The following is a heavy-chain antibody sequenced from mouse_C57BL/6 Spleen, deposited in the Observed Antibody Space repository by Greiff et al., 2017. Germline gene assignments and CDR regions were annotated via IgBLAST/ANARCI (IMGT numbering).Heavy chain of an antibody. J-gene: IGHJ2*01. CDR2: IDPSDSET. D-gene: IGHD1-1*01. Sequence: QVQLQQSGAELVRPGSSVKLSCKASGYTFTSYWMHWVKQRPIQGLEWIGNIDPSDSETHYNQKFKDKATLTVDKSSSTAYMQLSSLTSEDSAVYYCARRVYYYGSSTFDYWGQGTTLTVSS. CDR3: ARRVYYYGSSTFDY. V-gene: IGHV1-52*01. CDR1: GYTFTSYW.